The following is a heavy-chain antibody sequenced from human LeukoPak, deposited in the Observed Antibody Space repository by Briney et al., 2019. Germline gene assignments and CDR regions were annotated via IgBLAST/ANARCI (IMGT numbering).Heavy chain of an antibody. Sequence: SVKVSCKASGGTFSSYAISWVRQAPGQGLEWMGRIIPIFGTANYAQKFQGRVTITTDESTSTAYMELSSLRSEDTAVYYCVRDRSGYQNNPNWFDPWGQGTLVTVSS. V-gene: IGHV1-69*05. CDR1: GGTFSSYA. CDR2: IIPIFGTA. D-gene: IGHD5-12*01. CDR3: VRDRSGYQNNPNWFDP. J-gene: IGHJ5*02.